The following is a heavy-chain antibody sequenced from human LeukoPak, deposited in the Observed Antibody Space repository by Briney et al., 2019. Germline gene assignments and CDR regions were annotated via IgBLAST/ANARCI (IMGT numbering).Heavy chain of an antibody. V-gene: IGHV3-74*01. CDR1: GFTFSTYY. J-gene: IGHJ3*02. CDR2: INSDGGIT. Sequence: GGSLRLSCAASGFTFSTYYMHWVRQAPGKGLVWVSRINSDGGITTYADSVKGRLTISRDNAKNTLYLQMNSLRAEDTAVYYCARDQWDAFDIWGQGTMVTVSS. D-gene: IGHD6-19*01. CDR3: ARDQWDAFDI.